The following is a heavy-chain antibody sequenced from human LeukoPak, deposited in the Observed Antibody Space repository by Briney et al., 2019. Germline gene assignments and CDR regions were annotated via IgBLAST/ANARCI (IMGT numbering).Heavy chain of an antibody. D-gene: IGHD3-22*01. CDR1: GFTLSNYG. Sequence: GGSLRLSCAASGFTLSNYGIHWVRQAPGKGLEWVSYISSSSSTIYYADSVKGRFTISRDNAKNSLYLQMNSLRAEDTAVYYCASPLLPRGGYFQHWGQGTLVTVSS. CDR3: ASPLLPRGGYFQH. V-gene: IGHV3-48*04. CDR2: ISSSSSTI. J-gene: IGHJ1*01.